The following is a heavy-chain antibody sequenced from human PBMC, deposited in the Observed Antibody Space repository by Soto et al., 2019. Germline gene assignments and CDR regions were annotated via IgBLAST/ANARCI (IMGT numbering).Heavy chain of an antibody. CDR2: ISDTGGDT. D-gene: IGHD3-16*02. CDR3: ASSSERLSMATLGGLIPLGFDY. J-gene: IGHJ4*02. Sequence: EAQLLESGGGLVQPGGSLRLSCVASGFTFNYYDVSWVRRPPGKGLEWVSIISDTGGDTYYGDSVKGRFAISRDKSRSTVFLQMHSLRVDDTALYYCASSSERLSMATLGGLIPLGFDYWGQGILVTVSS. V-gene: IGHV3-23*01. CDR1: GFTFNYYD.